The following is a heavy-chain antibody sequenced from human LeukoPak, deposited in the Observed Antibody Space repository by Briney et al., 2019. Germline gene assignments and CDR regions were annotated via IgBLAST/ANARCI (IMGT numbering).Heavy chain of an antibody. J-gene: IGHJ4*02. CDR3: AGVAMRFYYFDY. V-gene: IGHV4-30-2*01. CDR2: IYHSGST. CDR1: GGSISSGGYS. D-gene: IGHD2-2*01. Sequence: SETLSLTCAVSGGSISSGGYSWSWIRQPPGKGLEWIGYIYHSGSTYYNPSLKSRVTISVDRSKNQFSLKLSSVTAADTAVYYCAGVAMRFYYFDYWGQGTLVTVSS.